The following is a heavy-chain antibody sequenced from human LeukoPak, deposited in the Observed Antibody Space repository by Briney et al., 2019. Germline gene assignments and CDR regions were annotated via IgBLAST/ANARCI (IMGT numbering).Heavy chain of an antibody. CDR3: TTDTFGARDS. CDR1: GFTFSRYW. CDR2: INEDGSST. V-gene: IGHV3-74*01. D-gene: IGHD3-10*01. J-gene: IGHJ4*02. Sequence: GGSLRLSCAASGFTFSRYWMHWVRQAPGKGLVWVSRINEDGSSTSYAESVRGRFTISRDNAKNTLYLQMNSLSAEDAAVYYCTTDTFGARDSWGQGTLVTVSS.